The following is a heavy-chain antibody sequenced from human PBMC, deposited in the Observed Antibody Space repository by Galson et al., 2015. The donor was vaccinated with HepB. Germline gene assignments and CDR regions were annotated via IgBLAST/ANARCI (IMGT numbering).Heavy chain of an antibody. Sequence: SVKVSCKASGGTFTSYAMHWVRQAPGQRLEWMGWINAGNGNTKYSQKFQGRVTITRDTSASTAYMELSSLRSEDTAVYYCAREPRLYYYDSSGYYYSGPTDNWGQGTLVTVSS. V-gene: IGHV1-3*01. CDR2: INAGNGNT. CDR3: AREPRLYYYDSSGYYYSGPTDN. CDR1: GGTFTSYA. D-gene: IGHD3-22*01. J-gene: IGHJ4*02.